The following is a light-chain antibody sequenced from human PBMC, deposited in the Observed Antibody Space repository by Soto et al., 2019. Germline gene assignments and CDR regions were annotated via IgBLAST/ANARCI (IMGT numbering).Light chain of an antibody. V-gene: IGLV1-44*01. CDR2: SNI. CDR3: AAWDDTRNGQV. J-gene: IGLJ1*01. Sequence: QSVLTQPPSASVTPGQRVTISCSGSSSNIGSNTVNWYQQLPGTAPKLLISSNIQRPSGVPDRFSGSKSGTSASLAISGLQSEDEADYYCAAWDDTRNGQVFEPWPKVTVL. CDR1: SSNIGSNT.